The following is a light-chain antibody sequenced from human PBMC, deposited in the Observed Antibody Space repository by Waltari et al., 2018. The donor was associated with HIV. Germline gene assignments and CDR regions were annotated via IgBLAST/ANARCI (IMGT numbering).Light chain of an antibody. V-gene: IGLV1-47*02. CDR1: RTNFGSNF. J-gene: IGLJ2*01. Sequence: QSVLTQPPSASGTPGQRVPISCSGGRTNFGSNFVSFYPHLPRPAPNLLISHTSQRPSGVPDRFAGSKSGSSASLTISGLRSEDEAVYYCASWDDILSSVIFGGGTKVTVL. CDR2: HTS. CDR3: ASWDDILSSVI.